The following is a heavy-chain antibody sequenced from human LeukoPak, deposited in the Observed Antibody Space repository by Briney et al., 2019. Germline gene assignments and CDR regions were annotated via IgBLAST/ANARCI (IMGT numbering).Heavy chain of an antibody. CDR1: GFTFSSYS. CDR2: IGSSSSTI. CDR3: ARARPSDWYYFDY. Sequence: GGSLRLSCAASGFTFSSYSMNWVRQAPGKGLEWVSYIGSSSSTIYYADSVKGRFTISRDNAKNSLYLQMNSLRDEDTAVYYCARARPSDWYYFDYWGQGTLVTVSS. V-gene: IGHV3-48*02. D-gene: IGHD6-19*01. J-gene: IGHJ4*02.